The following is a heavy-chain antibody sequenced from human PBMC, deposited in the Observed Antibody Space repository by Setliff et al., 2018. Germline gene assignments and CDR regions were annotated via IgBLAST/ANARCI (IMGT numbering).Heavy chain of an antibody. V-gene: IGHV4-30-4*08. CDR2: IYHSGSA. CDR1: GDSISSGDYF. J-gene: IGHJ3*01. Sequence: PSETLSLTCTVSGDSISSGDYFWSWIRQPPGKGLEWIAYIYHSGSAYDNPSLKSRVTMSVDTSKNQFSLHLTSVTAADTAVYYCTREVGTSTSSDAFDVWGQGMMVTVSS. D-gene: IGHD1-26*01. CDR3: TREVGTSTSSDAFDV.